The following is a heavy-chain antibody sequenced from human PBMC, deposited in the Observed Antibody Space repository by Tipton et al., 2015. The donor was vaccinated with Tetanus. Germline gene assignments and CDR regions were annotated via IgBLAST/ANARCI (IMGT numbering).Heavy chain of an antibody. CDR2: VDPRDSGA. J-gene: IGHJ2*01. V-gene: IGHV5-51*01. D-gene: IGHD3-9*01. CDR1: GYNFSYYS. Sequence: QSGPEVKKPGESLKISCQGSGYNFSYYSIGWVRHMPGKGLEWMGIVDPRDSGATYGPSFQGQVTISADRSINTAYLQWSSLQTSDTAMYFCARRRSAILSGSYHWYFDIWGRGTLVTVSS. CDR3: ARRRSAILSGSYHWYFDI.